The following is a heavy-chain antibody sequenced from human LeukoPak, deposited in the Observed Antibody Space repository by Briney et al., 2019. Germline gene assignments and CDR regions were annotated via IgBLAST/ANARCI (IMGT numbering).Heavy chain of an antibody. CDR1: GYSFSNDW. Sequence: GESLKISCKGSGYSFSNDWIGWVRQMPGQGLEWMGIIYPGDSDTRYSPSFQGQVTISADKSISTAYLQWSSLGASDTAMYYCARRGCNGGSCYAYWGQGTLVTVSS. J-gene: IGHJ4*02. V-gene: IGHV5-51*01. CDR3: ARRGCNGGSCYAY. D-gene: IGHD2-15*01. CDR2: IYPGDSDT.